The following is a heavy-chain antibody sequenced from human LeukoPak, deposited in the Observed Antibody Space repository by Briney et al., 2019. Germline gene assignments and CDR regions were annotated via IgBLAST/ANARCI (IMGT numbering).Heavy chain of an antibody. CDR2: IIPIFGTA. Sequence: ASVKVSCKASGGTFSSYAISWVRQAPGQGLEWMGGIIPIFGTANYAQKFQGRVTITADESTSTAYMELSSLRSEDTAVYYCARAESSLNLLSTNMDVGGKGTTVTVSS. J-gene: IGHJ6*03. D-gene: IGHD5/OR15-5a*01. CDR1: GGTFSSYA. CDR3: ARAESSLNLLSTNMDV. V-gene: IGHV1-69*13.